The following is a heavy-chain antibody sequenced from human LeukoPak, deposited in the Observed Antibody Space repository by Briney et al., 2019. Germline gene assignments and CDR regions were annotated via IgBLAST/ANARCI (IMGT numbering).Heavy chain of an antibody. CDR3: ARVETVLWFGELDHPMNWFDP. Sequence: SETLPLTCTVSGCSISSYYWSWIRQPPGKGLEWIGYIYYSGSTNYNPSLKSRVTISVDTSKNQFSLKLSSVTAADTAVYYCARVETVLWFGELDHPMNWFDPWGQGTLVTVSS. V-gene: IGHV4-59*01. CDR2: IYYSGST. CDR1: GCSISSYY. J-gene: IGHJ5*02. D-gene: IGHD3-10*01.